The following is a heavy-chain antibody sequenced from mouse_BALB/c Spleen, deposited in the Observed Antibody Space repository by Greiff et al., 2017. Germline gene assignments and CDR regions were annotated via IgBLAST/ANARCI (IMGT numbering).Heavy chain of an antibody. J-gene: IGHJ1*01. V-gene: IGHV7-3*02. CDR2: IRNKANGYTT. Sequence: DVKLVESGGGLVQPGGSLRLSCATSGFTFTDYYMSWVRQPPGKALEWLGFIRNKANGYTTEYSASVKGRFTISRDNSQSILYLQMNTLRAEDSATYYCARGSSYWYFDVWGAGTTVTVSS. CDR3: ARGSSYWYFDV. CDR1: GFTFTDYY.